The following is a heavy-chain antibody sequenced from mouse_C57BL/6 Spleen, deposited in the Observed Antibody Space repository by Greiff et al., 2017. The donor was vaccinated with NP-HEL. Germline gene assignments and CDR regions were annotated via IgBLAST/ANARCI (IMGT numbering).Heavy chain of an antibody. D-gene: IGHD2-5*01. CDR1: GFTFSSYG. CDR2: ISSGGSYT. V-gene: IGHV5-6*01. J-gene: IGHJ1*03. Sequence: EVQRVESGGDLVKPGGSLKLSCAASGFTFSSYGMSWVRQTPDKRLEWVATISSGGSYTYYPDSVKGRFTISRDNAKNTLYLQMSSLKSEDTAMYYCARHGAYYSNYGYFDVWGTGTTVTVSS. CDR3: ARHGAYYSNYGYFDV.